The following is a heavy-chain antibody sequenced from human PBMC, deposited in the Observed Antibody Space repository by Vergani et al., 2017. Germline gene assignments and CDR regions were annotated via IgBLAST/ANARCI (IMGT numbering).Heavy chain of an antibody. CDR2: IIPILGIA. D-gene: IGHD3-10*01. J-gene: IGHJ4*02. CDR3: ARDPPSITMVRGAAFDY. Sequence: QVQLVQSGAEVKKPGSSVKVSCKASGGTFSSYTISWVRQAPGQGLEWMGRIIPILGIANYAQKFQGRVTITADKSTSTAYMELSSLISEDTAVYYCARDPPSITMVRGAAFDYWGQGTLVTVSS. CDR1: GGTFSSYT. V-gene: IGHV1-69*08.